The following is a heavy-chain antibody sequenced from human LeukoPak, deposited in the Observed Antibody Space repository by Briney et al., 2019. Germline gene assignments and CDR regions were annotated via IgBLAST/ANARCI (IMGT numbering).Heavy chain of an antibody. CDR3: ARQRIVAAGSNFDY. CDR2: IYYSGNT. D-gene: IGHD6-13*01. CDR1: GGSISSSSYY. Sequence: PSETLSLTCTVSGGSISSSSYYWGWIRQPPGKGLEWIGSIYYSGNTNYNPSLKSRVTISVYTSKNQFSLKLSSVTAADTAVYYCARQRIVAAGSNFDYWGQGTLVTVSS. V-gene: IGHV4-39*07. J-gene: IGHJ4*02.